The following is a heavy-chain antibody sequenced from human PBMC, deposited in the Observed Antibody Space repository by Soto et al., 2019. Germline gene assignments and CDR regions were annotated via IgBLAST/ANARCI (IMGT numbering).Heavy chain of an antibody. V-gene: IGHV5-10-1*01. CDR3: ASTNGLLNYGMDV. CDR1: GYSNTSYW. Sequence: GESLKISCKGSGYSNTSYWISWVRQMPGKGLERMGRIDPSDSYTNYSPSFQGHFTISADKSISTAYLQWSSLKASDTAMYYCASTNGLLNYGMDVWGQGTTVTVSS. D-gene: IGHD1-1*01. CDR2: IDPSDSYT. J-gene: IGHJ6*02.